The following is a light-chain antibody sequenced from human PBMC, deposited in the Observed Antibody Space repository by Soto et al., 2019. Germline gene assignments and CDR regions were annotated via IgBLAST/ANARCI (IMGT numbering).Light chain of an antibody. Sequence: DIQLTQSPSFLSASVGDRVTITCRASQGISSYLAWYQQKPGKAPKLLIYAASTLQSGVPSRFSGSESGTEFTLTISSLQPEDFATYYCQQLNSYPPSLTFGGGTKVEIK. CDR2: AAS. J-gene: IGKJ4*01. V-gene: IGKV1-9*01. CDR1: QGISSY. CDR3: QQLNSYPPSLT.